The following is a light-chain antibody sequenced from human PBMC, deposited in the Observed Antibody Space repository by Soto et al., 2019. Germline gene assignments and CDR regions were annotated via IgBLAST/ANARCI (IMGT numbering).Light chain of an antibody. CDR3: PTWDYSLSAQV. CDR2: GNS. Sequence: QSVLTQEASVSVTVGQKVTLSCTGNSNNVGSYAVGWYQQIYHGSPKTVMFGNSLPSGIPDRFSGSKSGTTASLTISGLYPEDEADYYCPTWDYSLSAQVFGVGTKLTVL. V-gene: IGLV1-44*01. J-gene: IGLJ2*01. CDR1: SNNVGSYA.